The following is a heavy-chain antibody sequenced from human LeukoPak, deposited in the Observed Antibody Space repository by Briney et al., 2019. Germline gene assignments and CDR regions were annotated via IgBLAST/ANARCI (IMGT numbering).Heavy chain of an antibody. CDR1: GGSFSGYY. CDR2: INHSGST. D-gene: IGHD2-21*02. Sequence: SETLSLTCAVYGGSFSGYYWSWIRQPPGKGLEWIGEINHSGSTNYNPPLKSRVTISVDTSKNQFSLKLSSVTAADTAVYYCARTYCGGDCYSGSYFDYWGQGTLVTVSS. CDR3: ARTYCGGDCYSGSYFDY. J-gene: IGHJ4*02. V-gene: IGHV4-34*01.